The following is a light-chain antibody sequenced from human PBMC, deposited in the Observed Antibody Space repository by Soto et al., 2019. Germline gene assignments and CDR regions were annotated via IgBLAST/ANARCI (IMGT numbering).Light chain of an antibody. J-gene: IGKJ2*01. CDR2: GAS. Sequence: IVLTQSPATLSLSPGERATLSCRASQSVSRYLAWYQQKPGQAPRLLINGASNRATGIPARFSGSGSGTDFTLTISSLEPEAFAVYYCQQRDTSRTFGQGTKLEIK. CDR1: QSVSRY. CDR3: QQRDTSRT. V-gene: IGKV3-11*01.